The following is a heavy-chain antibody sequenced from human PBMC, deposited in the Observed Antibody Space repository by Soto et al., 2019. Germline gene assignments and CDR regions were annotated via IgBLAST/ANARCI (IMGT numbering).Heavy chain of an antibody. CDR2: IHSGGHS. V-gene: IGHV4-59*08. J-gene: IGHJ5*02. CDR1: GGSINNNY. D-gene: IGHD2-8*01. Sequence: QVQLQESGPGLVKPSETLSLTCTVSGGSINNNYWSWIRQPPGKGLEWIAWIHSGGHSSSNPSLRSRVTMSSDTSKHQFTPTVTSVTAADTAVYYCAGHWHSDHNGAAWYGPWCSGTLVTVSP. CDR3: AGHWHSDHNGAAWYGP.